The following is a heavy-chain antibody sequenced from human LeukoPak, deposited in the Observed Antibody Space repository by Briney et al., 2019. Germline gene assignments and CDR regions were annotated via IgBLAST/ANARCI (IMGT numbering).Heavy chain of an antibody. J-gene: IGHJ5*02. CDR3: AYSSGWYWFDP. V-gene: IGHV4-30-4*01. CDR2: IYYSGST. Sequence: SETLSLTCTVSGGSISSGDYYWSWIRQPPGKGLEWIGYIYYSGSTYYNPSLKSRVTISVDTPKNQFSLKLSSVTAADTAVYYCAYSSGWYWFDPWGQGTLVTVSS. CDR1: GGSISSGDYY. D-gene: IGHD6-19*01.